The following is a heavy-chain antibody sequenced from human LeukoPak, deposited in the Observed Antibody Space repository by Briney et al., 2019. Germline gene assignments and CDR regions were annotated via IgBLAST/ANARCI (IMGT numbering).Heavy chain of an antibody. Sequence: GGSLRLSCAASGFSFDTNSMNWCRQAPGKGLEWVAYISFSSTTIFYTDFVKGRFTISRDNAQNSLFLQMSSLRAEDTAVYFCARVPHDYGDYVAYWGQGTLVTVSS. J-gene: IGHJ4*02. V-gene: IGHV3-48*04. CDR3: ARVPHDYGDYVAY. CDR2: ISFSSTTI. CDR1: GFSFDTNS. D-gene: IGHD4-17*01.